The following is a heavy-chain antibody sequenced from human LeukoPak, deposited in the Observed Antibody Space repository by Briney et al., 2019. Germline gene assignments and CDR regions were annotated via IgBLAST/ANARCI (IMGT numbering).Heavy chain of an antibody. J-gene: IGHJ3*02. Sequence: SETLSLTCTVSGGSISSGGYYWSWIRQPPGKGLEWIGYIYHSGSTYYNPSLKSRVTISVDRSKNQFSLKLSSVTAADTAVYYCARGIEYSSSSGAFDIWGQGTMVTVSS. CDR1: GGSISSGGYY. CDR3: ARGIEYSSSSGAFDI. V-gene: IGHV4-30-2*01. D-gene: IGHD6-6*01. CDR2: IYHSGST.